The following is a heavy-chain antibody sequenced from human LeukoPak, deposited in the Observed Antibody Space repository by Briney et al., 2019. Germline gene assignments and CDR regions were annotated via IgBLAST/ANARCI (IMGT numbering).Heavy chain of an antibody. J-gene: IGHJ4*02. CDR3: ARYNTGQSSFDY. CDR2: IYSSGST. V-gene: IGHV4-4*07. CDR1: GASISSYY. Sequence: PSETLSLTCSVSGASISSYYWSWIRQAAGEGLEWIGRIYSSGSTNYNPSLKSRLTMLVDTSKNQFSLILRSVTAADTAVYYCARYNTGQSSFDYWGQGTLVTVSS. D-gene: IGHD6-19*01.